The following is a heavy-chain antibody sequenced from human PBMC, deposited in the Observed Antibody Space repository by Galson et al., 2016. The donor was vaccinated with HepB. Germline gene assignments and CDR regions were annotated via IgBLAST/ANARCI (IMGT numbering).Heavy chain of an antibody. CDR2: IYHTGST. J-gene: IGHJ3*02. V-gene: IGHV4-30-2*01. CDR1: GGSISSGGYA. Sequence: TLSLTCAVSGGSISSGGYAWSWIRQPPGKGLELIGYIYHTGSTKYNPSLNSRVTISLGTSKNQFSLQLSSVTAADTAVYYCARVTAVTYDSFDIWGQGTMVTVSS. CDR3: ARVTAVTYDSFDI. D-gene: IGHD4-17*01.